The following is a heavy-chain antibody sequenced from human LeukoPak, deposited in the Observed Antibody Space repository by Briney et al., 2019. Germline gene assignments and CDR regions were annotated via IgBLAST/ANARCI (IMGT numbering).Heavy chain of an antibody. J-gene: IGHJ6*03. CDR3: ARQRGVTSLSYYYYMDV. V-gene: IGHV1-8*03. CDR2: MNPNSGNT. CDR1: GYTFTSYH. D-gene: IGHD4-17*01. Sequence: ASVKVSCKASGYTFTSYHINWVRHATGQGLEWMGWMNPNSGNTGYAQKFQGRVTITRDTSISTAYMELSSLRSDDTAVYYCARQRGVTSLSYYYYMDVWGKGTTVTVSS.